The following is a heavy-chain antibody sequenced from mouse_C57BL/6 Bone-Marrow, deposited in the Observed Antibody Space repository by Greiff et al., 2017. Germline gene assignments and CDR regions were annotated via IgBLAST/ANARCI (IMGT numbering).Heavy chain of an antibody. CDR1: GYTFTSYW. CDR3: ARLSYHDAY. D-gene: IGHD2-12*01. V-gene: IGHV1-59*01. Sequence: QVQLQQPGAELVRPGTSVKLSCKASGYTFTSYWMHWVKQRPGQGLEWIGVIDPSDSYTNYNQKFKGKATLTVDTSSSTAYMQLSSLTSEDSAVYYCARLSYHDAYWGQGTLVTVSA. CDR2: IDPSDSYT. J-gene: IGHJ3*01.